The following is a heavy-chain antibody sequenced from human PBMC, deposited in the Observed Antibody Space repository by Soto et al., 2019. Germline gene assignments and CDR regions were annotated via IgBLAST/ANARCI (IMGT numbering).Heavy chain of an antibody. Sequence: QVQLVQSGAEVKKPGSSVKVSCKASGGIFSSYAISWVRQAPGQGLEWMGGIIPIFGTANYAQKFQGRVTITADESTSTAYMELSSLRSEDTAVYYCADSEGDYGDYGNYYGMDVWGQGTTVTVSS. CDR2: IIPIFGTA. J-gene: IGHJ6*02. D-gene: IGHD4-17*01. CDR3: ADSEGDYGDYGNYYGMDV. CDR1: GGIFSSYA. V-gene: IGHV1-69*12.